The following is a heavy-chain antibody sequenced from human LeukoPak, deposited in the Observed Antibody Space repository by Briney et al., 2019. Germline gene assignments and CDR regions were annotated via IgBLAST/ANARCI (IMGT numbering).Heavy chain of an antibody. CDR1: GYTFTGYY. Sequence: ASVKVSCKASGYTFTGYYMHWVRQPPGQGLEWMGWINPNSGGTNYAQKFQGRVTITADKSTSTAYMELSSLRSEDTAVYYCASDVSLGIAAAGTVEDGLGDFDYWGQGTLVTVSS. V-gene: IGHV1-2*02. CDR3: ASDVSLGIAAAGTVEDGLGDFDY. CDR2: INPNSGGT. J-gene: IGHJ4*02. D-gene: IGHD6-13*01.